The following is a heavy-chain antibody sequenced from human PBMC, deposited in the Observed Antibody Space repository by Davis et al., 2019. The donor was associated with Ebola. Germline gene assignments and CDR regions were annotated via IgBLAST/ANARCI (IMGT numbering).Heavy chain of an antibody. CDR3: AREYNWNYGKWFDP. CDR1: GGSISSYY. D-gene: IGHD1-7*01. CDR2: IYYSGST. J-gene: IGHJ5*02. V-gene: IGHV4-59*12. Sequence: SETLSLTCTVSGGSISSYYWSWIRQPPGKGLEWIGSIYYSGSTYYNPSLKSRVTISVDTSKNQFSLKLSSVTAADTAVYYCAREYNWNYGKWFDPWGQGTLVTVSS.